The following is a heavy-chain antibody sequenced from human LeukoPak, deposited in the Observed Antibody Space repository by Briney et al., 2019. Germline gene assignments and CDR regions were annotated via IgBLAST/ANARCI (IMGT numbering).Heavy chain of an antibody. CDR1: GFTISSYW. V-gene: IGHV3-7*01. D-gene: IGHD3-3*01. J-gene: IGHJ5*02. CDR2: IKQDGSEK. CDR3: GRDRLIGGLDP. Sequence: GGSLRLSCAGSGFTISSYWMTWVRQAPGKGLEWVANIKQDGSEKYYVDSVKGRFTISRDDAKNSLYLQMNSLRAADTAVYYCGRDRLIGGLDPWGQGTLVTVSS.